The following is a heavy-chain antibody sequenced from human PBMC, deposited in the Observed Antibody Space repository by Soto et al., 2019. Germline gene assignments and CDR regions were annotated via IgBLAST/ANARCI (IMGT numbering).Heavy chain of an antibody. CDR3: ATVYGGYETRGLYYYYYGMDC. V-gene: IGHV1-24*01. D-gene: IGHD5-12*01. CDR1: GYTLTELS. J-gene: IGHJ6*02. Sequence: ASVKVSCKVSGYTLTELSMHWVRQAPGKGLEWMGGFDPEDGETIYAQKFQGRVTMTEDTSTDTAYMELSSLRSEDTAVYYCATVYGGYETRGLYYYYYGMDCWGQGTMVTVSS. CDR2: FDPEDGET.